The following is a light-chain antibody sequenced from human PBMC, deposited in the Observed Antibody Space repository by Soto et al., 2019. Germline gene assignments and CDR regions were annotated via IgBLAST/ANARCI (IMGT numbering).Light chain of an antibody. V-gene: IGKV3-20*01. CDR1: QSVNSNY. CDR2: GAF. Sequence: EIVLTQSPGILSLSPGERATLSCRANQSVNSNYLAWFQQHPGQPPRLLIFGAFSRAIGIPDRVSGSGTENDFTLSITRLEPEDFAVYYCQQYGRSPFNFGQGTRLEIK. J-gene: IGKJ5*01. CDR3: QQYGRSPFN.